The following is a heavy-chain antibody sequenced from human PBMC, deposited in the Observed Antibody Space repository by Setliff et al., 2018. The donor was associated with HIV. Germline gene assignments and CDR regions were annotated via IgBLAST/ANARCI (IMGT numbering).Heavy chain of an antibody. J-gene: IGHJ6*03. D-gene: IGHD3-3*01. V-gene: IGHV4-39*02. CDR2: IYYNTRT. CDR1: GASIGSSHYY. Sequence: ASETLSLTCSVSGASIGSSHYYWGWIRQPPGKGLEWVASIYYNTRTYYNLSLRSRVTISVDTSKNLFSLKMTSVTAADTAVYYCAGNQNWNGYAFPYIDVWGKGTTVTVSS. CDR3: AGNQNWNGYAFPYIDV.